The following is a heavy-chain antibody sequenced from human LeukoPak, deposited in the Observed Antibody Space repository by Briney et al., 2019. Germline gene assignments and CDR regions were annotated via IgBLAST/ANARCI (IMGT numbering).Heavy chain of an antibody. CDR3: VRYGRRANDQPFDV. J-gene: IGHJ3*01. CDR2: IYEDGSET. Sequence: GGSLRLSCEVSGFTFSNYWRMWVRQAPGKGREWVASIYEDGSETNYVDSVTGRFTVSRDHDKHSLFLQMNSLRAEDTGVYYCVRYGRRANDQPFDVWGQGTMVTVSS. V-gene: IGHV3-7*01. D-gene: IGHD1-1*01. CDR1: GFTFSNYW.